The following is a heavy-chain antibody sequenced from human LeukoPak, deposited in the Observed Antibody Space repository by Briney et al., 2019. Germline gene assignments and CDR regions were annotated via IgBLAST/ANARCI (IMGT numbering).Heavy chain of an antibody. CDR3: ARQTVIVPSAFLGWFDP. CDR2: IIPLFGRT. CDR1: GGTFSNYA. V-gene: IGHV1-69*13. D-gene: IGHD2/OR15-2a*01. Sequence: SVKVSCKASGGTFSNYAISWVRQAPGQGPEWMGEIIPLFGRTNYARKFQGRVTITADEPTSTAYMELSSLRSDDTAVYYCARQTVIVPSAFLGWFDPWGQGTLVTVSS. J-gene: IGHJ5*02.